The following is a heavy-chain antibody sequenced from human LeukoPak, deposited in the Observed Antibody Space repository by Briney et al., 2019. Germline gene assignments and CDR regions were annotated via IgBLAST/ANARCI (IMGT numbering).Heavy chain of an antibody. Sequence: ASVKVSFKASGYTFTVYYMHWVRQAPGQGLEWMGWINPNSGGTNYSQKFHGRVTMTRDTSISTAYIEMSRLRSDDTAVYYCARRWELLRQFDYWGQGPLVTVSS. J-gene: IGHJ4*02. CDR1: GYTFTVYY. CDR2: INPNSGGT. D-gene: IGHD1-26*01. CDR3: ARRWELLRQFDY. V-gene: IGHV1-2*02.